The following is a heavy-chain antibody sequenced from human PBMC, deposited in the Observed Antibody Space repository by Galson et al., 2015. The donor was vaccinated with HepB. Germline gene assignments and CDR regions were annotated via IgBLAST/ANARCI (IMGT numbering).Heavy chain of an antibody. D-gene: IGHD3-3*01. CDR3: ASKTPGYYDFWSGYATYYYYYYMDV. J-gene: IGHJ6*03. Sequence: SCAASGYTFTSYAMNWVRQAPGQGLEWMGWINTNTGNPTYAQGFTGRFVFSLDTSVSTAYLQISSLKAEDTAVYYCASKTPGYYDFWSGYATYYYYYYMDVWGKGTTVTVSS. CDR1: GYTFTSYA. CDR2: INTNTGNP. V-gene: IGHV7-4-1*02.